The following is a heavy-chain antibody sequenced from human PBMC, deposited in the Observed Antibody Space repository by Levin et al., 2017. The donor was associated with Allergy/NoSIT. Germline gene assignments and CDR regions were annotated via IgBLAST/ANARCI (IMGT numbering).Heavy chain of an antibody. CDR3: ARDCSGGDCHYFDY. CDR1: GFTFSSSG. J-gene: IGHJ4*02. V-gene: IGHV3-33*01. Sequence: GGSLRLSCAASGFTFSSSGMYWVRQAPGKGLEWVALIWYAGSTKYYADSVKGRFTISRDNSKNTLYLQMNSLRAEDTAVYYCARDCSGGDCHYFDYWGQGTLVTVSS. D-gene: IGHD2-21*02. CDR2: IWYAGSTK.